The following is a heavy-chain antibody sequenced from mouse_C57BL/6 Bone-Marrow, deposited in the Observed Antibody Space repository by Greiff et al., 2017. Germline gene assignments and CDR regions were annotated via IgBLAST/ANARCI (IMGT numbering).Heavy chain of an antibody. CDR3: AKHYDYDWFAY. D-gene: IGHD2-4*01. Sequence: SDAELVKPGASVKISCKVSGYTFTDHTIHWMKQRPEQGLEWIGYIYPSDGRTEYNEKFKGKATLTADTSSSTAYMQLNSLTSEDTAIYFCAKHYDYDWFAYWGQGTLVTVSA. V-gene: IGHV1-78*01. CDR2: IYPSDGRT. CDR1: GYTFTDHT. J-gene: IGHJ3*01.